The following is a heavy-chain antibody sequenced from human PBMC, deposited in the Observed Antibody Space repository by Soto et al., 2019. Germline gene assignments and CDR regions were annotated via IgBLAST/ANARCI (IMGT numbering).Heavy chain of an antibody. CDR2: VIPIFGTA. V-gene: IGHV1-69*13. J-gene: IGHJ6*02. CDR3: AREGIVGATYYYYGMDV. Sequence: SVKVSCKASGGTFSSYAISWVRQAPGQGLEWMGGVIPIFGTANYAQKFQGRVTITADESTSTAYMELSSLRSEDTAVYYCAREGIVGATYYYYGMDVWGQGTTVPVSS. D-gene: IGHD1-26*01. CDR1: GGTFSSYA.